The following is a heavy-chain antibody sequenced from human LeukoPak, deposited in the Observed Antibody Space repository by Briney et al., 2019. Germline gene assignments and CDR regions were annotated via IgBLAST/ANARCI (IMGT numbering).Heavy chain of an antibody. V-gene: IGHV4-59*08. CDR3: ARHPSSMVRVYGMDV. J-gene: IGHJ6*02. CDR1: GGSISSYY. Sequence: SETLSLTCTVSGGSISSYYWSWIRQPPGKGLEWTGYIYYSGSTNYNPSLKSRVTISVDTSKNQFSLKLSSVTAADTAVYYCARHPSSMVRVYGMDVWAQGTTVTVSS. CDR2: IYYSGST. D-gene: IGHD3-10*01.